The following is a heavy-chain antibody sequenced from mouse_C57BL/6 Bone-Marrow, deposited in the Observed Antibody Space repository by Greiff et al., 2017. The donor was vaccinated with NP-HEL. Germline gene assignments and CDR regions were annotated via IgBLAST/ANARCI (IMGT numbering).Heavy chain of an antibody. V-gene: IGHV5-17*01. J-gene: IGHJ2*01. D-gene: IGHD1-1*01. CDR2: ISSGSSTI. CDR1: GFTFSDYG. CDR3: ARDYYGSFYYFDY. Sequence: EVQLQESGGGLVKPGGSLKLSCAASGFTFSDYGMHWVRQAPEKGLEWVAYISSGSSTIYYADTVKGRFTISRDNAKNTLFLQMTSLRSEDTAMYYCARDYYGSFYYFDYWGQGTTLTVSS.